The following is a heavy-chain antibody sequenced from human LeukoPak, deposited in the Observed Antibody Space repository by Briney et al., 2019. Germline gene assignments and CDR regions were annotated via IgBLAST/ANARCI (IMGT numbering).Heavy chain of an antibody. CDR2: IYPNDSDT. V-gene: IGHV5-51*01. Sequence: GESLQISFQGSGYSFTSYWIGWVRPMPGKGLEWMGIIYPNDSDTRYSPSFQGQVIISADKSISTAYLQWSSLKASDTAMYYCARPPGVTAHDAFDIWGQGTMVTVSS. CDR1: GYSFTSYW. D-gene: IGHD3-10*01. J-gene: IGHJ3*02. CDR3: ARPPGVTAHDAFDI.